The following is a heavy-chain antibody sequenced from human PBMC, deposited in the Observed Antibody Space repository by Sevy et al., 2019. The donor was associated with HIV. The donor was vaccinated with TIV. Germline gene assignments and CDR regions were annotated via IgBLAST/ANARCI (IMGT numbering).Heavy chain of an antibody. Sequence: GGSLRLSCAASGFTFSYAWMNWVRQAPGKGLEWVGRIKSKADGGTIDYAAPVKGSLTISRDDSKNTLYLQMNSLKTEDTAVYYCTTDPIIVLMVTDGMDVWGQGTTVTVSS. CDR3: TTDPIIVLMVTDGMDV. V-gene: IGHV3-15*01. CDR2: IKSKADGGTI. D-gene: IGHD2-8*01. J-gene: IGHJ6*02. CDR1: GFTFSYAW.